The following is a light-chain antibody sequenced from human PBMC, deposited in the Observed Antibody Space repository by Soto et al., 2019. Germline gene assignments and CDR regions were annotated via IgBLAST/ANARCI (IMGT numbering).Light chain of an antibody. V-gene: IGLV1-40*01. CDR2: DNN. J-gene: IGLJ1*01. Sequence: QSVLTQPPSVSGAPGQRVTISCTGSSSNIGTGYDVHWYQQLPGTAPKLLIYDNNNRPSGVPDRFSGSKSGSSASLAITGLQAEDEADYYCQSYDSGLSSYVFGTGTKLTVL. CDR3: QSYDSGLSSYV. CDR1: SSNIGTGYD.